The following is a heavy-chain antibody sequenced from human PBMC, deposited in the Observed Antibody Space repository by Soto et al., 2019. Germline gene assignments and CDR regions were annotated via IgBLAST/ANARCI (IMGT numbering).Heavy chain of an antibody. CDR3: ARMPPHSSGFFDY. Sequence: SGPTLVNPTHTLTLTCSFSGFSLSTSAMRVSWIRQPPGKALEWLARIDWDDDKFYSTSLTTRLTISKDTSKNQVVLTMTNVDPVDTATYYCARMPPHSSGFFDYWGQGTLVTVSS. CDR1: GFSLSTSAMR. CDR2: IDWDDDK. D-gene: IGHD6-19*01. V-gene: IGHV2-70*04. J-gene: IGHJ4*02.